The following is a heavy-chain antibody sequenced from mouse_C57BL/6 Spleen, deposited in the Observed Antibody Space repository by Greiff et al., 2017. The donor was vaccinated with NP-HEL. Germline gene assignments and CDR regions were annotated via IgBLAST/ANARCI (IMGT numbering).Heavy chain of an antibody. J-gene: IGHJ4*01. D-gene: IGHD1-1*01. CDR2: IWSGGST. CDR3: ATKPGGLLDYYAMDY. CDR1: GFSLTSYG. V-gene: IGHV2-2*01. Sequence: QVQLQQSGPGLVQPSQSLSITCTVSGFSLTSYGVHWVRQSPGKGLEWLGVIWSGGSTDYNAAFISRLSISKDNSKSQVFFKMNRLQADDTAIYYCATKPGGLLDYYAMDYWGQGTSVTVSS.